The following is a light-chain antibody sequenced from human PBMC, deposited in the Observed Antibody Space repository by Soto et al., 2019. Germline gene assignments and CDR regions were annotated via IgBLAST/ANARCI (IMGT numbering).Light chain of an antibody. CDR3: QSYDSSVTLRV. J-gene: IGLJ1*01. V-gene: IGLV1-40*01. Sequence: QPVLTQPPSVSGAPGQRVTISCTGSSSNIGAGYDVHWYQQLPGTAPKLLIYGNSNRPSGVPDRFSGSKSGTSASLAITGLQADDEAYYYCQSYDSSVTLRVFGTGTKLTVL. CDR2: GNS. CDR1: SSNIGAGYD.